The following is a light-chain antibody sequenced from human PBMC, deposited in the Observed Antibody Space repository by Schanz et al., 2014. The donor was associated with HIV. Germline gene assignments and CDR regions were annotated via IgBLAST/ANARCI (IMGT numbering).Light chain of an antibody. CDR1: SSDGCGYNY. CDR2: DVS. V-gene: IGLV2-14*03. J-gene: IGLJ2*01. Sequence: QSALTQPASGSGSPGQSINISCTGTSSDGCGYNYPPPYQQHPGKAPKLMIYDVSNRPSGVSNRFSGSKSGNTASLTISGLQAEDEADYYCSSYTSSSTLVVFGGGTQLTVL. CDR3: SSYTSSSTLVV.